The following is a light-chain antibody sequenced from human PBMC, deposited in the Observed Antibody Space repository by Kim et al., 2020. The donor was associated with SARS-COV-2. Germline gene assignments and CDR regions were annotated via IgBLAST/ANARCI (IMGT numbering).Light chain of an antibody. CDR1: QSVSSY. Sequence: SPGERATLSCRASQSVSSYLAWYHQKPGQAPRLLIYDASNRATGIPARFSGSGSGTDFTLTISSLEPEDFAVYYCQQRSNWPRLTFGGGTKVDIK. V-gene: IGKV3-11*01. CDR3: QQRSNWPRLT. CDR2: DAS. J-gene: IGKJ4*01.